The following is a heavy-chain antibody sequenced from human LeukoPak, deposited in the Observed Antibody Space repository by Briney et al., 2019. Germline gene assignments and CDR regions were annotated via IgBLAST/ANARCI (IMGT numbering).Heavy chain of an antibody. Sequence: PGGSLRLSCAASGFTFSSYGMNWVRQAPGEGLEWVSYIDGSSRSIYYADSVKGRYTVFRDNAKNSLFLQMNSLRDEDTAVYFCARKMALWGQGTLVTVSS. J-gene: IGHJ4*02. CDR3: ARKMAL. CDR2: IDGSSRSI. V-gene: IGHV3-48*02. D-gene: IGHD5-24*01. CDR1: GFTFSSYG.